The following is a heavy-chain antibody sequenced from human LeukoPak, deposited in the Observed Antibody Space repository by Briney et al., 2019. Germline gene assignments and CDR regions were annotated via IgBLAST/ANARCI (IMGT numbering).Heavy chain of an antibody. CDR1: GFTFSNFV. Sequence: GGSLRLSCTASGFTFSNFVMSWVRQAPGKGLEWVSSISDNGGTIYHTDSVKGRFATSRDNSKKTLYLQMNSLRAEDTAVYYCARDSYYMDVWGKGTTVTVSS. CDR2: ISDNGGTI. V-gene: IGHV3-23*01. J-gene: IGHJ6*03. CDR3: ARDSYYMDV.